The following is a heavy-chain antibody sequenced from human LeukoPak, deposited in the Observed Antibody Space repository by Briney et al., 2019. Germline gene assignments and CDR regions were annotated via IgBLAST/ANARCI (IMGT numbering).Heavy chain of an antibody. CDR2: IYTSGST. D-gene: IGHD6-19*01. J-gene: IGHJ5*02. V-gene: IGHV4-4*07. CDR1: GGSISGYD. CDR3: ARSYNSGWENWFDP. Sequence: SETLSLTCTVSGGSISGYDWGWIRQPAGKGLEWIGRIYTSGSTKYNPSLKSRVTMSIDTSKNQFSLKLSSVTAADTAVYYCARSYNSGWENWFDPWGQGTLVTVSS.